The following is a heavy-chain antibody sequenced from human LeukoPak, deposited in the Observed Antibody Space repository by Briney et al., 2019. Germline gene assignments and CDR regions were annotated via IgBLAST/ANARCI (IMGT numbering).Heavy chain of an antibody. J-gene: IGHJ4*02. Sequence: PGGSLRLSCTVSGFTVSSNSMSWVRQAPGKGLEWVSVIYSGGSTYYADSVKGRFTISRDNSKNTLYLQMNSLRAEDTAVYYCARKSASGNYPLDYWGQGTLVTVSS. D-gene: IGHD3-10*01. CDR2: IYSGGST. V-gene: IGHV3-53*01. CDR1: GFTVSSNS. CDR3: ARKSASGNYPLDY.